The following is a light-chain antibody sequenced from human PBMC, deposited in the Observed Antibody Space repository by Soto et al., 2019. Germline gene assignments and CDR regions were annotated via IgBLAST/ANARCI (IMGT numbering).Light chain of an antibody. CDR2: SNN. CDR3: AVWDDSLNAGV. CDR1: SSNIGSNT. J-gene: IGLJ3*02. V-gene: IGLV1-44*01. Sequence: QSVLTQPPSASGTPGQRVTMSCSGSSSNIGSNTVNWYQQLPGTAPKLLIYSNNQRPSGVPDRFTGSKSGTAASLAISGLQSEDEADYYCAVWDDSLNAGVFGGGTKVTVL.